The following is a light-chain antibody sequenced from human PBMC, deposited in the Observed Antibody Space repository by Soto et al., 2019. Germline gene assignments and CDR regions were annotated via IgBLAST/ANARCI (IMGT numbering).Light chain of an antibody. V-gene: IGLV2-8*01. CDR3: SSFGGSNV. J-gene: IGLJ1*01. Sequence: QAVLTQPPSASGYPGQSVTISCTGRRLDIGNHHVSWYPEHPGKAPTLIIYEVAPRPSGVPDRFSGSKSGNTDSLTVSGLQAEDEADYYCSSFGGSNVFGTGTKVTVL. CDR1: RLDIGNHH. CDR2: EVA.